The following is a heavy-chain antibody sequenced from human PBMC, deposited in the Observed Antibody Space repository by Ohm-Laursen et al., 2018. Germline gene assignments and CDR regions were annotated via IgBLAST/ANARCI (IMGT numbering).Heavy chain of an antibody. D-gene: IGHD5-18*01. Sequence: TLSLTCAVSGDSLSSSGYYWAWIRQPPGKGLEWIGSIRHGGSTFHNPSLKSRVTISVDTSKNQFSLKLSSVTAADTAVYYCARGNDTAPKYYYGMDVWGQGTTVTVSS. V-gene: IGHV4-39*07. CDR1: GDSLSSSGYY. J-gene: IGHJ6*02. CDR3: ARGNDTAPKYYYGMDV. CDR2: IRHGGST.